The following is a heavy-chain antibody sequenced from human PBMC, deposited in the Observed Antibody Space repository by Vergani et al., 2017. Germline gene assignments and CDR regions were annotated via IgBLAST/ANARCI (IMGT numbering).Heavy chain of an antibody. CDR3: ARQNYXDSSGYYYGHLPDY. J-gene: IGHJ4*02. CDR2: INPSGGST. V-gene: IGHV1-46*03. Sequence: QVQLVQSGAEVKKPGASVKVSCKASGYTFTSYYMHWVRQAPGQGLEWMGIINPSGGSTSYAQKFQGRVTMTRDTSTSTVYMELSSLRSEDTAVYYCARQNYXDSSGYYYGHLPDYWGQGTLVTVSS. CDR1: GYTFTSYY. D-gene: IGHD3-22*01.